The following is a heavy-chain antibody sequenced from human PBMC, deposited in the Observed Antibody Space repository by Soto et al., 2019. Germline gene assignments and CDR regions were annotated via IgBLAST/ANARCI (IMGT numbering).Heavy chain of an antibody. V-gene: IGHV3-11*06. J-gene: IGHJ5*02. CDR1: GFTFSDYY. CDR2: ISSSSSYT. D-gene: IGHD3-3*01. CDR3: ARSAGTVFGVDRGGGFDP. Sequence: QVQLVESGGGLVKPGGSLRLSCAASGFTFSDYYMSWIRQAPGKGLEWVSYISSSSSYTNYADSVKGRFTISRDNAKNSLYLQMNSVRAEDTAVYYCARSAGTVFGVDRGGGFDPWGQGTLVTVSS.